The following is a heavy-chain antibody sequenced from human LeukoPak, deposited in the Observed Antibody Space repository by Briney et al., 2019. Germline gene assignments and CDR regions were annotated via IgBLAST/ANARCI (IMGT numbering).Heavy chain of an antibody. V-gene: IGHV1-8*01. J-gene: IGHJ6*03. CDR3: ARGHIPVVIRSLDWSGHYYMDV. CDR2: MNPYSGNT. CDR1: GYTFTTYD. Sequence: ASVKVTCKASGYTFTTYDINWVRQAPGQGLEWMGWMNPYSGNTGYAQKFQGRVTMTGNTSISTAYMELSSLRSEDTAVYYCARGHIPVVIRSLDWSGHYYMDVWGKGTTVTVSS. D-gene: IGHD3-9*01.